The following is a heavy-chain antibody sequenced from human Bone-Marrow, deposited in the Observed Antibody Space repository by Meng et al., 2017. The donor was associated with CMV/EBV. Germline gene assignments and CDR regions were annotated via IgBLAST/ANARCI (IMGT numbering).Heavy chain of an antibody. D-gene: IGHD2-2*01. CDR1: GYTFTGYY. V-gene: IGHV1-69*05. CDR2: IIPIFGTA. J-gene: IGHJ6*02. CDR3: ATPLRYCSSTSCYYGMDV. Sequence: SVKVSCKASGYTFTGYYMHWVRQAPGQGLEWMGGIIPIFGTANYAQKFQGRVTITTDESTSTAYMELSSLRSEDTAVYYYATPLRYCSSTSCYYGMDVWGQGTTVTVSS.